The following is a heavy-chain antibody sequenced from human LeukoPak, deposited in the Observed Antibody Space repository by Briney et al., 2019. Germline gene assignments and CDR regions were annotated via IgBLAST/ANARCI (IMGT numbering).Heavy chain of an antibody. CDR2: ISGDGGTT. Sequence: SGGSLRLSCAASGFTFNDFAMNWVRQAPGKGLEWVSLISGDGGTTYYADSVKGRFTISRDNSKNSLYLQMNSLTTEDTAFYYCAKDISRHCASTSCYPLHWGQGTLVTVSS. CDR3: AKDISRHCASTSCYPLH. J-gene: IGHJ4*02. D-gene: IGHD2-2*01. V-gene: IGHV3-43*02. CDR1: GFTFNDFA.